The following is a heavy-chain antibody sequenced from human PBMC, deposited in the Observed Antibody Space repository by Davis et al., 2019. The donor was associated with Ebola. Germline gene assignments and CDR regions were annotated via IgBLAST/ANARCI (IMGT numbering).Heavy chain of an antibody. D-gene: IGHD3-22*01. V-gene: IGHV3-74*01. CDR2: INSDGSST. CDR3: ARDRYYDSSGYHYYFDY. CDR1: GFTFSSYW. J-gene: IGHJ4*02. Sequence: GESLKISCAASGFTFSSYWMHWVRQAPGKGLVWVSRINSDGSSTSYADSVKGRFTISRDNAKNTLYLQMNSLRAEDTAVYYCARDRYYDSSGYHYYFDYWGQGTLVTVSS.